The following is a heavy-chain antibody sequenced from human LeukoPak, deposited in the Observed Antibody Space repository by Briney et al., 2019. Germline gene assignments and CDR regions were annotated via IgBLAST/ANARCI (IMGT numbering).Heavy chain of an antibody. J-gene: IGHJ3*02. CDR3: VRDGMGVIKAFDI. CDR1: GFSLGTYW. CDR2: IKHDGSQR. D-gene: IGHD3-10*01. Sequence: GGSLRLSCVASGFSLGTYWMSWVRRPPGKGLEWVANIKHDGSQRYYVDSVKGRFTISRDNAKNSLYLQMNSLRAEDTAVYYRVRDGMGVIKAFDIWGQGTMVTVSS. V-gene: IGHV3-7*05.